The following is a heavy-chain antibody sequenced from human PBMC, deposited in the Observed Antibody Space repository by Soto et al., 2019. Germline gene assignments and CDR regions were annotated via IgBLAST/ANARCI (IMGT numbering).Heavy chain of an antibody. CDR1: GGSINSGYYY. CDR2: IYYSGTT. Sequence: QVQLQESGPGLVQPSQTLSLTCTVSGGSINSGYYYWNWVRQYPGKGLEWIGFIYYSGTTYSNPSLRGRAIISVDASKNQFSVTLSSLTAADTAVYHGARSGNPLVYFDSWGQGTLVTVSS. CDR3: ARSGNPLVYFDS. D-gene: IGHD3-10*01. V-gene: IGHV4-31*03. J-gene: IGHJ4*02.